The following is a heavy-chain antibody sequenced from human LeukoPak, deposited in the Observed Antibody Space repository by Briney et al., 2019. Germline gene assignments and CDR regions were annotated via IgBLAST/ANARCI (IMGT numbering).Heavy chain of an antibody. CDR3: ARGPVSSGWYVHYYYYMDV. CDR2: INHSGST. J-gene: IGHJ6*03. V-gene: IGHV4-34*01. D-gene: IGHD6-19*01. CDR1: GGSFSGYY. Sequence: PSETLSLTCAVYGGSFSGYYWSWIRQPPGKGLEWIGEINHSGSTNYNPSLKSRVTISVDTSKNQFSLKLSSVTAADTAVYYCARGPVSSGWYVHYYYYMDVWGKGTTVTVSS.